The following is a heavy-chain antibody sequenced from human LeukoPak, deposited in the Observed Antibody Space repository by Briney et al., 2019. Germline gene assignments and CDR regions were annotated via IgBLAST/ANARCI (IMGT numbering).Heavy chain of an antibody. Sequence: EASVKVSCKASGGTFSSYAISWVRQAPGQGLEWVGRIRSKANSYATAYAASVKGRFTISRDDSKNTAYLQMNSLKTEDTAVYYCTRRVTAMANWGQGTLVTVSS. CDR2: IRSKANSYAT. V-gene: IGHV3-73*01. J-gene: IGHJ4*02. CDR3: TRRVTAMAN. CDR1: GGTFSSYA. D-gene: IGHD5-18*01.